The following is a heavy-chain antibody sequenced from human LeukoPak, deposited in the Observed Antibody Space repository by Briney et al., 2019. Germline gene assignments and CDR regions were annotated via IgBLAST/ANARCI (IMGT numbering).Heavy chain of an antibody. Sequence: PSETLSLTCTVSGGSISPYYWSWVRQVPGKGLEWVSGINWSGGSTDYADSVKGRFTISRDNAKNSLYLQMNSLRAEDTALYHCAKTGRFSSSWAYFDYWGQGTLVTVSS. CDR1: GGSISPYY. J-gene: IGHJ4*02. CDR3: AKTGRFSSSWAYFDY. V-gene: IGHV3-20*01. D-gene: IGHD6-13*01. CDR2: INWSGGST.